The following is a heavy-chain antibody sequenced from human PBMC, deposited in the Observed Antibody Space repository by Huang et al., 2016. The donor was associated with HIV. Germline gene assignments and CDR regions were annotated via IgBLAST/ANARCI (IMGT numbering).Heavy chain of an antibody. V-gene: IGHV1-8*01. CDR3: ARGLGRTRRFDY. CDR2: MNPKSGNT. CDR1: GYTFSNYD. J-gene: IGHJ4*02. Sequence: QVQLVQSGAEVRKPGASVKVSCKASGYTFSNYDINWVRQASGQGLEWMGWMNPKSGNTGYAQKFKGRVAMTRNTSMTTAYMELRSLRSDDTAVYFCARGLGRTRRFDYWGQGALVNVYS. D-gene: IGHD2-2*01.